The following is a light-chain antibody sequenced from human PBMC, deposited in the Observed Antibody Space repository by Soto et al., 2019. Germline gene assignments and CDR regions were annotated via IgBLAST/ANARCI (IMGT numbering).Light chain of an antibody. CDR2: DVT. J-gene: IGLJ1*01. Sequence: QSALTQPASVSGSPGQSITISCTGTSSDIGGYNYVSWYQQHPGKAPKLVIYDVTNRPSGVSDRLSGSKSGNTASLTISGLQAEDEADYYCLSYTTSSTRHVFGTGTKLTVL. CDR3: LSYTTSSTRHV. CDR1: SSDIGGYNY. V-gene: IGLV2-14*01.